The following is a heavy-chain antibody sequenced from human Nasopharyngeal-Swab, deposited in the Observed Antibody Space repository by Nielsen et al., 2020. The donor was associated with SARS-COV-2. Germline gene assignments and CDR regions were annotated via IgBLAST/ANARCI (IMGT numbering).Heavy chain of an antibody. CDR3: AKYGRAFDI. V-gene: IGHV3-9*01. Sequence: SLKISCAASRFTFDDYAMHWVRQAPGKGLEWVSGISWNSGSIGYADSVKGRFTISRDNAKNSLYLQMNSLRAEDTALYYCAKYGRAFDIWGQGTMVTVSS. CDR2: ISWNSGSI. CDR1: RFTFDDYA. J-gene: IGHJ3*02.